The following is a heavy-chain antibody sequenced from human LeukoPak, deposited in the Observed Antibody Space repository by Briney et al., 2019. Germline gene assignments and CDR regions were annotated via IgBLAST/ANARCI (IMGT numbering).Heavy chain of an antibody. CDR3: ARIRYDWSGMDV. CDR1: GFTFSSYW. J-gene: IGHJ6*02. CDR2: INSDGSST. D-gene: IGHD1-20*01. V-gene: IGHV3-74*01. Sequence: GGSLSLSCAASGFTFSSYWMHWVRQAPGKGLVWVSRINSDGSSTSYADSVKGRFTISRDNAKNTLYLQMNSLRAEDTAVYYCARIRYDWSGMDVWGQGTTVTVSS.